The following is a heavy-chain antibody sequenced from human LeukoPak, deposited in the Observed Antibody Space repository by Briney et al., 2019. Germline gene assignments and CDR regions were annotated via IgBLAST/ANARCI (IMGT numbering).Heavy chain of an antibody. CDR1: GTTFSTSD. D-gene: IGHD6-13*01. J-gene: IGHJ6*02. Sequence: GGSLRLSCEASGTTFSTSDMHWVRQAPGKGMEWVSVIGTAGDTYYADSVKGRFTISRENAKNSLYLQMNSLRAGDTAVYYCARGSVRVGMDVWGQGTTVTVSS. CDR3: ARGSVRVGMDV. V-gene: IGHV3-13*01. CDR2: IGTAGDT.